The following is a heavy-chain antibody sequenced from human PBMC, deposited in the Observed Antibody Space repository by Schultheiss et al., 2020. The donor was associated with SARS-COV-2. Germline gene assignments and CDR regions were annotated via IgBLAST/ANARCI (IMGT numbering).Heavy chain of an antibody. CDR2: IKQDGSEK. Sequence: GGSLRLSCAASGFTFSSYWMSWVRQAPGKGLEWVANIKQDGSEKHYVDSVKGRFTISRDNAKNSLYLQMNSLRAEDTAVYYCARGGRYSSSPFDYWGQGTLVTVSS. CDR3: ARGGRYSSSPFDY. D-gene: IGHD6-6*01. CDR1: GFTFSSYW. V-gene: IGHV3-7*01. J-gene: IGHJ4*02.